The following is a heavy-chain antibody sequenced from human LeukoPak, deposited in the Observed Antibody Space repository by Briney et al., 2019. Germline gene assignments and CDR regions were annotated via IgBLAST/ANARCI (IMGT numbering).Heavy chain of an antibody. Sequence: SAPTLVNPTQTLTLTCTFTGFSLSTSGVGVGWIRQPPGKALEWLALIYWNGDKRYSPSLKSRLTITKDTSKNQVVLTMTNMDPVDTATYYCAQLGYCSSTSCPAAGYWGQGTLVTVSS. CDR3: AQLGYCSSTSCPAAGY. J-gene: IGHJ4*02. D-gene: IGHD2-2*01. V-gene: IGHV2-5*01. CDR1: GFSLSTSGVG. CDR2: IYWNGDK.